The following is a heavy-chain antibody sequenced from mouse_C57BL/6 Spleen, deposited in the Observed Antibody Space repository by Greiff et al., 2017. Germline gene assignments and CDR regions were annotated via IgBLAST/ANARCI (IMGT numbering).Heavy chain of an antibody. J-gene: IGHJ4*01. D-gene: IGHD1-1*01. V-gene: IGHV1-69*01. CDR3: ARRHYGSSPLAMDY. Sequence: QVQLQQPGAELVMPGASVKLSCKASGYTFTSYWMHWVKQRPGQGLEWIGEIDPSDSYTNYNQKFKGKSTLTVDKSSSTAYMQLSSLTSEDSAVYYCARRHYGSSPLAMDYWGQGTSVTVSS. CDR2: IDPSDSYT. CDR1: GYTFTSYW.